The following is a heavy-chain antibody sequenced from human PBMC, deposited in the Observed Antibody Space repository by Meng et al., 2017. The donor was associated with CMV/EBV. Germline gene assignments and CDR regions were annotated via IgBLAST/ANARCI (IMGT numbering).Heavy chain of an antibody. CDR1: GYTFTGYY. J-gene: IGHJ4*02. Sequence: GESLKISCKASGYTFTGYYMHWVRQAPGQGLEWMGWINPDSGATNFARNLQGRVTMTRDTSISTAYMELSGLTFDDTAVYYCARGQYYYDSSGYFYWGQGTLVTVSS. CDR3: ARGQYYYDSSGYFY. V-gene: IGHV1-2*02. CDR2: INPDSGAT. D-gene: IGHD3-22*01.